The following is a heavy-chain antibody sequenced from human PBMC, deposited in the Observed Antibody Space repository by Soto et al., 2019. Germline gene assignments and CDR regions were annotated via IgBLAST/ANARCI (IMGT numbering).Heavy chain of an antibody. Sequence: SETLSLTCAVSGGSISSGGYSWSWIRQPPGKGLEWIGYIYHSGSTYYNKSLKSRVTISVDRSKNQFSLKLSSVTAADTAVYYCARVPDRWGQGTLVTVS. J-gene: IGHJ5*02. CDR2: IYHSGST. CDR1: GGSISSGGYS. D-gene: IGHD2-2*01. V-gene: IGHV4-30-2*01. CDR3: ARVPDR.